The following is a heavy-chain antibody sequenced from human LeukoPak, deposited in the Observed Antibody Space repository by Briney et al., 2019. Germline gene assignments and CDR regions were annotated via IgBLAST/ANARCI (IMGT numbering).Heavy chain of an antibody. Sequence: ASVKISCKASGYTFTDYYMHWVQQPPGKGLESMGRVNPEDGETIYPEKFHHRATITANTSTYTAYLQPIRLGADYTDVYYCATGPAAGTPGYWGQGTLVTVSS. CDR1: GYTFTDYY. CDR2: VNPEDGET. V-gene: IGHV1-69-2*01. CDR3: ATGPAAGTPGY. J-gene: IGHJ4*02. D-gene: IGHD6-13*01.